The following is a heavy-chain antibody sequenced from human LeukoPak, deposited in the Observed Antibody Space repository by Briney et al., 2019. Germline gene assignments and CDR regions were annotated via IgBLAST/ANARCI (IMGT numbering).Heavy chain of an antibody. CDR1: GYTLSEFS. Sequence: ASVKVSCEVSGYTLSEFSIHWVRQAPGKGLEWMGGFDPEDGETIYAQKFQGRVTMTEDTSTDTAYMELSSLRSEDTAVYYCATGVLRYYYDSSGPYDYYYMDVWGKGTTVTISS. V-gene: IGHV1-24*01. CDR2: FDPEDGET. CDR3: ATGVLRYYYDSSGPYDYYYMDV. D-gene: IGHD3-22*01. J-gene: IGHJ6*03.